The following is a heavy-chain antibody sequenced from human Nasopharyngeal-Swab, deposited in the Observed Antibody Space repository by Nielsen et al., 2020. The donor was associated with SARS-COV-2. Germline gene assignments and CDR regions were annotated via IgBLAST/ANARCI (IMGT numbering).Heavy chain of an antibody. CDR1: GFTFDDYA. J-gene: IGHJ3*02. CDR2: ISWNSGST. Sequence: GGSLRLSCAASGFTFDDYAMHWVRQAPGKGLEWVSGISWNSGSTGYADSVKGRFTISRDNAKNSLYLQMNSLRAEDTALYYCAKGAGDSLVEAFDIWGQGTMVTVSS. CDR3: AKGAGDSLVEAFDI. D-gene: IGHD2-15*01. V-gene: IGHV3-9*01.